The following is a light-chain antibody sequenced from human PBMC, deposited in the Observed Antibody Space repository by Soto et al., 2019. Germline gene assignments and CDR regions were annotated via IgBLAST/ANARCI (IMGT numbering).Light chain of an antibody. CDR2: AAS. CDR1: QGISSY. J-gene: IGKJ2*01. Sequence: IQLTQSPSSLSASVGDRVTITCWASQGISSYLAWYQQKPGKAPKLLIYAASTLQSGVPSRFSGGGFETEFTLTISSLQPEDFATYYCLQHHTYPYTFGQGTKVDI. CDR3: LQHHTYPYT. V-gene: IGKV1-9*01.